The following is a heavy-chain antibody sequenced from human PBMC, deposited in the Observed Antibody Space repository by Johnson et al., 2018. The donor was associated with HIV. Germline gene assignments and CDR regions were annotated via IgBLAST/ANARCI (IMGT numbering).Heavy chain of an antibody. CDR3: ARDKGIAARPDAFDI. D-gene: IGHD6-6*01. CDR2: ISYDGSNK. CDR1: GFTFSSYG. J-gene: IGHJ3*02. Sequence: QVQLVESGGGVVQPGRSLRLSCAASGFTFSSYGMHWVRQAPGKGLEWVAVISYDGSNKYYADSVKGRFTISRDNSKNTLYLQMTSLRAEDTAVYYCARDKGIAARPDAFDIWGQGTMVTVSS. V-gene: IGHV3-30*03.